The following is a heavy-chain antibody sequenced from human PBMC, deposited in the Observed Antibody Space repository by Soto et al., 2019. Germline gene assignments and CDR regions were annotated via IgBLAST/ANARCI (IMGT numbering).Heavy chain of an antibody. J-gene: IGHJ4*02. CDR2: VRKDESIK. D-gene: IGHD2-8*02. V-gene: IGHV3-7*03. CDR3: VKEGPVEGTGGFEN. CDR1: GFTFSDSW. Sequence: EVNLVESGGGLVQPEGSLRLSCVASGFTFSDSWMNWIRQAPGRGLEWVANVRKDESIKNYMDSVRGRFTISRDNAQNIVYLQMTNLRIEETALYDWVKEGPVEGTGGFENWGQGIQVTVSA.